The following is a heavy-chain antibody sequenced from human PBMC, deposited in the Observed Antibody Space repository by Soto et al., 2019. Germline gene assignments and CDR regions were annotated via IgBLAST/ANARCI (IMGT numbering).Heavy chain of an antibody. CDR2: ISWDGGST. D-gene: IGHD6-13*01. Sequence: PGGSLRLSCAASGFTFDDYTMHWVRQAPGKGLEWVSLISWDGGSTYYADSVKGRFTISRDNSKNSLYLQMNSLRTVDTALYYCVAADTFDYWGQGTLVTVSS. CDR1: GFTFDDYT. CDR3: VAADTFDY. J-gene: IGHJ4*02. V-gene: IGHV3-43*01.